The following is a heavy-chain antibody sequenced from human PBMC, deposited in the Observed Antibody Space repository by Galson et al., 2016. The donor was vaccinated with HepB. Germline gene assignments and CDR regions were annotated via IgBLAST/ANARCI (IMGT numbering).Heavy chain of an antibody. CDR3: ARGRSILERGWYWFDP. D-gene: IGHD6-19*01. J-gene: IGHJ5*02. V-gene: IGHV3-7*04. CDR1: GFTFKNYW. Sequence: SLRLSCADSGFTFKNYWMSWIRQAPGKGLEWVASIQQDGGEKHYVDSVKGRFTISRENAKNSLYLQMNSLRAEDTAVYYCARGRSILERGWYWFDPWGQGTLVTVSS. CDR2: IQQDGGEK.